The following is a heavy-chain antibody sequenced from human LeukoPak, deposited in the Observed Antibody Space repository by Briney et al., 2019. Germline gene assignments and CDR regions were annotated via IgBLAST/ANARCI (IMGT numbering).Heavy chain of an antibody. CDR1: GGSISSYY. V-gene: IGHV4-59*12. D-gene: IGHD6-13*01. J-gene: IGHJ6*03. Sequence: SETLSLTCTVSGGSISSYYWSWIRQPPGKGLEWIGYIYYSGSTNYNPSLKSRVTMSVDTSKNQFSLKLSSVTAADTAVYYCARGPRATTRPRIAAAGTNYMDVWGKGTTVTVSS. CDR2: IYYSGST. CDR3: ARGPRATTRPRIAAAGTNYMDV.